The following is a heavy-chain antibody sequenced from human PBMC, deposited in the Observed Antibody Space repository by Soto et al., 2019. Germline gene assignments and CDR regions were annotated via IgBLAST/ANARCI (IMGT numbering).Heavy chain of an antibody. D-gene: IGHD6-25*01. Sequence: GESLKISCAASGFTFSSYAMSWVRQAPGKGLEWVSAISGSGGSTYYADSVKGRFTISRDNSKNTLYLQMNSLRAEDTAVYYCAKSDAAVFPYYMDVWGKGTTVTVSS. V-gene: IGHV3-23*01. CDR3: AKSDAAVFPYYMDV. J-gene: IGHJ6*03. CDR1: GFTFSSYA. CDR2: ISGSGGST.